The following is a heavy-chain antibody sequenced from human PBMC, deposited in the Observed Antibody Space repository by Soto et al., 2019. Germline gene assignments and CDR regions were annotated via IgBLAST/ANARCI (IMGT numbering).Heavy chain of an antibody. CDR3: AKAKKDYNWDNRPPFDY. Sequence: PXGSLTLSFEASGFTLRNYSMTWVRQAPGKGLEWVSLISANDVGTYYAESVKARFTISTDHSRNTVYLQMDSLRADDTAIYYCAKAKKDYNWDNRPPFDYWGQGTLVTVSS. J-gene: IGHJ4*02. D-gene: IGHD1-20*01. V-gene: IGHV3-23*01. CDR2: ISANDVGT. CDR1: GFTLRNYS.